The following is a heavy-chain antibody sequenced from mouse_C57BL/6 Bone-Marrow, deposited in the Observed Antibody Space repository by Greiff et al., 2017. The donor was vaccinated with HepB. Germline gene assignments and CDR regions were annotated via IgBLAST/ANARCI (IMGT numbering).Heavy chain of an antibody. J-gene: IGHJ1*03. V-gene: IGHV1-50*01. CDR1: GYTFTSYW. D-gene: IGHD1-1*01. Sequence: QVQLQQPGAELVKPGASVKLSCKASGYTFTSYWMQWVKQRPGQGLEWIGEIDPSDSYTNYNQKFKGKATLTVDTSSSTAYMQLSSLTSEDSAVYYCASGYYGSSYYWYFDVWGTVTTVTVSS. CDR3: ASGYYGSSYYWYFDV. CDR2: IDPSDSYT.